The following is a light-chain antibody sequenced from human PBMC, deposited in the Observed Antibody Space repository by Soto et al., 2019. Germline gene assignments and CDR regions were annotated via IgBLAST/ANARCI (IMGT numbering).Light chain of an antibody. CDR3: QQRSDWPALT. V-gene: IGKV1-39*01. CDR1: QSISSY. Sequence: DIQMTQSPSSLCASVGDIVTITCRSSQSISSYLNWYQQKPGKAPKLLIYAASSLQSGVPSRFSGSGSGTDFTLTISSLEPEDFAVYYCQQRSDWPALTFGGGTKVDIK. J-gene: IGKJ4*01. CDR2: AAS.